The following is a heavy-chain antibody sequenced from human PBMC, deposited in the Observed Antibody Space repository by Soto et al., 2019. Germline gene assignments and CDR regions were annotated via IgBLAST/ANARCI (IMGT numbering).Heavy chain of an antibody. D-gene: IGHD6-13*01. CDR2: WSTGAT. V-gene: IGHV4-39*01. J-gene: IGHJ4*02. CDR3: ARRPLAYFDY. Sequence: WSTGATYYNPSLKGRLTISLDTSKNQFSLNLNSVTAADTAVYFCARRPLAYFDYWGRGNQVTVSS.